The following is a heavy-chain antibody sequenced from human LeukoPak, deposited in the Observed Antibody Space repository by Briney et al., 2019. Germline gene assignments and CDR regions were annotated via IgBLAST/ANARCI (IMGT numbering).Heavy chain of an antibody. CDR3: ARRGSTAMVFGGYAFDI. CDR1: GGSISSSNW. J-gene: IGHJ3*02. V-gene: IGHV4-4*02. CDR2: IYHSGST. D-gene: IGHD5-18*01. Sequence: PSETLSLTCAVSGGSISSSNWWSWVRQPPGKGLEWIGEIYHSGSTNYNPSLKSRVTISVDTSKNQFSLKLTSVTAADTAVYYCARRGSTAMVFGGYAFDIWGQGTMVTVSS.